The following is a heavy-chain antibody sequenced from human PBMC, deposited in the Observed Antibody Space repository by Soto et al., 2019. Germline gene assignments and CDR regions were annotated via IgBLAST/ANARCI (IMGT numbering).Heavy chain of an antibody. J-gene: IGHJ4*02. Sequence: SSETLSLTCTVSGGSIYRSGYYWGWIRQPPGRGLEWIGNIDYNGVTYSTPSLTSRVTISRDTSKNQFSLKLTSVTAADTALYLCGKVLVGGTGYTDCDSWGPGTLVTVSS. D-gene: IGHD2-15*01. CDR2: IDYNGVT. CDR1: GGSIYRSGYY. CDR3: GKVLVGGTGYTDCDS. V-gene: IGHV4-39*01.